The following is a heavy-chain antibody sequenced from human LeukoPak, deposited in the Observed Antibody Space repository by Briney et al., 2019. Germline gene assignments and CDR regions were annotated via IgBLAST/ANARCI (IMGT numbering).Heavy chain of an antibody. D-gene: IGHD3-22*01. V-gene: IGHV3-23*01. CDR2: ISGSGDNT. CDR1: GFTFSSYA. CDR3: AKGSYYDSSGSFYFDY. Sequence: GGSLRLSCAASGFTFSSYAMSWVRQAPGKGQEWVSGISGSGDNTYYADSVKGRFTISRDNSKNTLHVQVNSLGAEDTAAYYCAKGSYYDSSGSFYFDYWGQGTLVTVSS. J-gene: IGHJ4*02.